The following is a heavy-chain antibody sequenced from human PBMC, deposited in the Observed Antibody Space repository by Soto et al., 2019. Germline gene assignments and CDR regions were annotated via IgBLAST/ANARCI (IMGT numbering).Heavy chain of an antibody. CDR3: AKDLLITMIVVVPGDAFDI. CDR2: ISGSGGST. D-gene: IGHD3-22*01. Sequence: PGGSLRLSCAASGFTFSSYAMSWVRQAPGKGLDWVSAISGSGGSTYYADSVKGRFTISRDNSKNTLYLQMNSLRAEDTAVYYCAKDLLITMIVVVPGDAFDIWGQGTMVTVSS. J-gene: IGHJ3*02. CDR1: GFTFSSYA. V-gene: IGHV3-23*01.